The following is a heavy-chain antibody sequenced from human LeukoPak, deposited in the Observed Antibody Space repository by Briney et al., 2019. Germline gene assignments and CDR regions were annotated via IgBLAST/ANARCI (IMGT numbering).Heavy chain of an antibody. CDR2: ISYDGSNK. D-gene: IGHD6-13*01. Sequence: GGSLRLSCAASGFTFSNYGMHWVRQAPGKGLEGVAVISYDGSNKYYADSVKGRFTISRDNSKNTLYLQMSSLRAEDAAVYYCAKDWYSSSSRYFDYWGQGTLVTVSS. J-gene: IGHJ4*02. V-gene: IGHV3-30*18. CDR1: GFTFSNYG. CDR3: AKDWYSSSSRYFDY.